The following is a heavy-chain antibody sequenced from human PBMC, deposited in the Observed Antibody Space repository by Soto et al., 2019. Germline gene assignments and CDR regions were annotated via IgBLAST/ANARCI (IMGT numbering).Heavy chain of an antibody. CDR3: EGESGENWSYEAY. J-gene: IGHJ1*01. Sequence: SETLSLTCTVSGDTITSFSWNWIRQSTGKGLEWIGRISTTGNTHYNPSLESRVTMSLDTSKNQFSLKLTSVTAADTAVYYCEGESGENWSYEAYWGQGTLVTVSS. D-gene: IGHD1-7*01. CDR2: ISTTGNT. V-gene: IGHV4-4*07. CDR1: GDTITSFS.